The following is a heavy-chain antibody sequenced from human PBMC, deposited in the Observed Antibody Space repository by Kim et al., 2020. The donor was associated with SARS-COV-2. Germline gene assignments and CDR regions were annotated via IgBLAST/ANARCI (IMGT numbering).Heavy chain of an antibody. Sequence: IYYADPVKGRFTISRDNAKNSLYLKMNSLRAEDTAVYYCARALYGDHFDYWGQGTLVTVSS. CDR2: I. J-gene: IGHJ4*02. CDR3: ARALYGDHFDY. V-gene: IGHV3-11*01. D-gene: IGHD4-17*01.